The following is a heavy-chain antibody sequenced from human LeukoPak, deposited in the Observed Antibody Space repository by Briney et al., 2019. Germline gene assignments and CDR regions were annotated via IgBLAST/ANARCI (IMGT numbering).Heavy chain of an antibody. CDR2: VRGSGGET. CDR1: GFTFSNYA. Sequence: GGSLRLSCAASGFTFSNYAMSWVRQAPGKGLEWVANVRGSGGETYYAESVKGRFTISRDNSKNTLYLQMNSLRAEDTALFYCARDMWGAFDIWGQGTMATVSS. J-gene: IGHJ3*02. D-gene: IGHD1-26*01. V-gene: IGHV3-23*01. CDR3: ARDMWGAFDI.